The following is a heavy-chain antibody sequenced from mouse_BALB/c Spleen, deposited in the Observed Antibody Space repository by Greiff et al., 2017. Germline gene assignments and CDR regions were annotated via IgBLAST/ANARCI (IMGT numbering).Heavy chain of an antibody. V-gene: IGHV1S135*01. CDR2: IDPYNGGT. CDR1: GYAFTSYN. J-gene: IGHJ4*01. Sequence: EVQLQQSGAELARPGASVKVSCKASGYAFTSYNMYWVKQSHGKSLEWIGYIDPYNGGTSYNQKFKGKATLTVDKSSSTAYMHLNSLTSEDSAVYYCARGGYDGYYRAMDYWGQGTSVTVSS. D-gene: IGHD2-3*01. CDR3: ARGGYDGYYRAMDY.